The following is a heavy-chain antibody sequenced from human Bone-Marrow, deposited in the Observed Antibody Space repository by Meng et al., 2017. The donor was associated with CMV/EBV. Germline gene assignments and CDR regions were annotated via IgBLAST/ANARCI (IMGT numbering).Heavy chain of an antibody. CDR2: ISSSSSYT. CDR3: AGQTMAVDY. CDR1: GFTFSDYY. Sequence: QVQLVESCGGLVKHGGHLRLSCAASGFTFSDYYMSWIRQAPGKGLEWISYISSSSSYTNYAASVTGRFTISRDNAKNSLYLQMNSLRAEDTAVYYCAGQTMAVDYWGQGTLVTVSS. D-gene: IGHD4/OR15-4a*01. J-gene: IGHJ4*02. V-gene: IGHV3-11*06.